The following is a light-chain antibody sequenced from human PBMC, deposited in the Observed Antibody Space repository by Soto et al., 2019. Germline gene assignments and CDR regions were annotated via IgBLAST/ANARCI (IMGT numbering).Light chain of an antibody. CDR1: SSNIGARYD. J-gene: IGLJ2*01. CDR3: QSYDSSLSGSV. Sequence: QSVLTQPPSVSGAPGQRVTISCTGSSSNIGARYDVHWYQQLPGTAPKLLIYGNSNRPSGVPDRFSGSKSGTSASLAITGLQAEDEADYYYQSYDSSLSGSVFGGGTKVTVL. CDR2: GNS. V-gene: IGLV1-40*01.